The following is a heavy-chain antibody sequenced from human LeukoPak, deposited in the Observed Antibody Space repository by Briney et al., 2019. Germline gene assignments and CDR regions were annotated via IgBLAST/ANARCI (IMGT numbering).Heavy chain of an antibody. CDR2: INPNSGGT. D-gene: IGHD5-18*01. V-gene: IGHV1-2*02. CDR1: GYTFTDYH. J-gene: IGHJ4*02. Sequence: ASVKVSCKASGYTFTDYHMHWVRQAPGQGLEWLGWINPNSGGTNYVQKLQGRVTMTRDTPISTAYMELSRLRSDDTAVYYCARSVDIAMFADYWGQGTLVTVSS. CDR3: ARSVDIAMFADY.